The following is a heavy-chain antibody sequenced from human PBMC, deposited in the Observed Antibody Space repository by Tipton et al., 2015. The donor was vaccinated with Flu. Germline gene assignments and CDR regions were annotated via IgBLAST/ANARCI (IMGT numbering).Heavy chain of an antibody. CDR3: VGAPNYYFFDW. J-gene: IGHJ4*02. Sequence: TLSLTCVLSGYSINSDSFWGWIRQPPGKGLEWIGTINANWDTYYNPSLKSRVTTSVDTSRSQISLRLRAVTAADTAVYYCVGAPNYYFFDWWGQGILVTVSS. CDR2: INANWDT. D-gene: IGHD1-7*01. V-gene: IGHV4-38-2*01. CDR1: GYSINSDSF.